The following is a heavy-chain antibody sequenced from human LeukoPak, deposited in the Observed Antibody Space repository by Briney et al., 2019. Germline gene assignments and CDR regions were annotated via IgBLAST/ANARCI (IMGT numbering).Heavy chain of an antibody. CDR1: VYTFTGYY. CDR2: INPNSGGT. Sequence: ASVKVSCTASVYTFTGYYMHWVRQAPGPGLEWMGWINPNSGGTNYAQKFQGRVTMTRDTSISTAYMELSRLRSDDTAVYYCAREGLTMVRGVIITGFDYWGQGTLVTVSS. D-gene: IGHD3-10*01. J-gene: IGHJ4*02. V-gene: IGHV1-2*02. CDR3: AREGLTMVRGVIITGFDY.